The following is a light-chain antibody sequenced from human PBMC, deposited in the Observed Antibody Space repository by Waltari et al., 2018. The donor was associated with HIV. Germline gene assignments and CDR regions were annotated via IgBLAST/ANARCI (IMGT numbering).Light chain of an antibody. CDR3: CSHAGSSIYFV. CDR1: SSDVGSYNL. Sequence: QSALTQPASVSGSPGQSITISCTGTSSDVGSYNLVSWYQQHPGKAPKVMIYEVNKRPSGVSNRCSGSKSGNTASLTISGLQAEDDAEYYCCSHAGSSIYFVFGTGTKVTVL. J-gene: IGLJ1*01. CDR2: EVN. V-gene: IGLV2-23*02.